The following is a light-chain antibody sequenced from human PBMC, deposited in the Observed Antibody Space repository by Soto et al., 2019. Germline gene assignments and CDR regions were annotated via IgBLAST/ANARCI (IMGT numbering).Light chain of an antibody. Sequence: DIVMTQSPLSLPVTLGEAASISCMSSRSLLHSNGYNYLDWYLQKPGQSPQLLIYLGSNRSSGVPDRFSGSGSGTDFTLKISRVEAEDFGVYYCIQTLQTPLTFGGGTKVDIK. CDR1: RSLLHSNGYNY. V-gene: IGKV2-28*01. CDR2: LGS. J-gene: IGKJ4*01. CDR3: IQTLQTPLT.